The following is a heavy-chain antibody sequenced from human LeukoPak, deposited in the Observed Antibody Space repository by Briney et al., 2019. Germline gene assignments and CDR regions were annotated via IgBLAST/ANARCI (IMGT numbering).Heavy chain of an antibody. V-gene: IGHV3-48*04. J-gene: IGHJ5*02. D-gene: IGHD3-10*01. CDR3: ARLPRLLWFGELSDNWFDP. CDR1: GFTFSSYN. Sequence: GGSLRLSCAASGFTFSSYNMTWVRQAPGKGLEWVSYISGSSSTIYYADSVKGRFTISRDNAKNSLYLQMNSLRAEDTAVYYCARLPRLLWFGELSDNWFDPWGQGTLVTVSS. CDR2: ISGSSSTI.